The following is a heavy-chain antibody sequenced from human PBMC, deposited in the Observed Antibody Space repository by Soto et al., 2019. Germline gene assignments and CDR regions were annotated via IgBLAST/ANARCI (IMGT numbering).Heavy chain of an antibody. D-gene: IGHD6-6*01. CDR3: ARDDHSTSYSLVY. V-gene: IGHV3-33*01. CDR1: GFTFSSYG. CDR2: IWYDGGNK. J-gene: IGHJ4*02. Sequence: QVQLVESGGGVVQPGRSRRLSCAASGFTFSSYGMHWVRQPPGKGLEWVAVIWYDGGNKYYADSVKGRFTISRDNSKNRLCLQMNYLRVEDTAVYYCARDDHSTSYSLVYWGQGTLVTVSS.